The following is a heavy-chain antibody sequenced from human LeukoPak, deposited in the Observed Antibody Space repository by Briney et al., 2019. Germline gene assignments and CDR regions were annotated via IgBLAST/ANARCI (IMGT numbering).Heavy chain of an antibody. D-gene: IGHD6-13*01. CDR3: ARDRAYSSSWSEQNWFDP. J-gene: IGHJ5*02. V-gene: IGHV4-39*07. CDR2: IYYSGST. Sequence: SETLSLTCTVSGGSISSSSYYWGWIRQPPGKGLEWIGSIYYSGSTYYNPSLKSRVTISVDTSKNQFSLKLSSVTAADTAVYYCARDRAYSSSWSEQNWFDPWGQGTLVTVSS. CDR1: GGSISSSSYY.